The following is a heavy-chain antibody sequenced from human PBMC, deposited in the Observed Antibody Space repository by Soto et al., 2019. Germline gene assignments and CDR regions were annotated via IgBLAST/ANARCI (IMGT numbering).Heavy chain of an antibody. CDR2: IYPRDSDT. Sequence: PGESLKISCEDSGHSFTTYWIAWVRQMPGKGLEWMGIIYPRDSDTRYSPSFQGQVTISADKSISTAYLQWSSLKASDTAMYYCARHGTTNPGYWGQGTLVTVSS. CDR3: ARHGTTNPGY. CDR1: GHSFTTYW. V-gene: IGHV5-51*01. D-gene: IGHD1-1*01. J-gene: IGHJ4*02.